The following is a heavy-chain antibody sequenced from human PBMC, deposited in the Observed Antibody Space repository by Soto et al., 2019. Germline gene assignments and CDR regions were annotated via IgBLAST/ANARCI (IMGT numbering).Heavy chain of an antibody. J-gene: IGHJ4*02. V-gene: IGHV1-18*01. D-gene: IGHD2-15*01. Sequence: QVRLVQSGAEVKKPGASMKVSCKASGYTFTGYGISWVRQAPGQGLEWMGWISAYNGNTNYARELQGRVTMTTDTSTSTAYMELRSLRSDDTAVYYCARGGYCSGGSCYSKIEYWGQGTLVTVSS. CDR2: ISAYNGNT. CDR1: GYTFTGYG. CDR3: ARGGYCSGGSCYSKIEY.